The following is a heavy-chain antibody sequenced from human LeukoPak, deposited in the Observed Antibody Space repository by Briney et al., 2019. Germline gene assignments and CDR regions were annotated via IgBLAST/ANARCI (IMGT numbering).Heavy chain of an antibody. V-gene: IGHV3-33*01. CDR3: ARDRWSSTSYNDY. CDR1: GFTFSNYG. Sequence: GGSLRLSCAASGFTFSNYGMHWVRQAPGKGLEWVAVIWYDGNNKYYASSVKGRFTISRDNSNNTLYLQMNSLRAEDTAVYYCARDRWSSTSYNDYWGQGTLVTVSS. D-gene: IGHD2-2*01. CDR2: IWYDGNNK. J-gene: IGHJ4*02.